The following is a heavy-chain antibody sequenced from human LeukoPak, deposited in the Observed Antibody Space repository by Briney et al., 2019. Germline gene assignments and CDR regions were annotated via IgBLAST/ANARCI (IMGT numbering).Heavy chain of an antibody. CDR2: IYYTGST. CDR3: ARHSGRGNAFDI. J-gene: IGHJ3*02. V-gene: IGHV4-59*08. D-gene: IGHD6-25*01. Sequence: PSETLSLTCTVSGGSISSYYWTGIRQPPGQGLEWIGYIYYTGSTNFKPSLKSRVTISVDTSKNQISLNLRSVTAADTAVYYCARHSGRGNAFDIWGQGTRVTV. CDR1: GGSISSYY.